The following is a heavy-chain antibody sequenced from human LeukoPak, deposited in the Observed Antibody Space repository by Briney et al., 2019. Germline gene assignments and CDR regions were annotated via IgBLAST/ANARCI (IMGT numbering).Heavy chain of an antibody. J-gene: IGHJ6*03. CDR1: GFTFSGYS. D-gene: IGHD3-3*01. Sequence: PGGSLRLSCAASGFTFSGYSMHWVRQAPGEGLEYVSAIISIGGNNYYAASEQGRFTISKDNSKNTLYLQMDSLRPEDMAVYYCARITMGATVANFYYYYMDVWGKGTTVTVSS. V-gene: IGHV3-64*02. CDR2: IISIGGNN. CDR3: ARITMGATVANFYYYYMDV.